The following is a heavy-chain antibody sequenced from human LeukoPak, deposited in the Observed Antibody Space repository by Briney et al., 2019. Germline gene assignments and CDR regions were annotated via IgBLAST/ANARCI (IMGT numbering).Heavy chain of an antibody. V-gene: IGHV4-34*01. J-gene: IGHJ5*02. CDR2: INHSGST. D-gene: IGHD3-10*01. Sequence: SETLSLTCTFSGGSINDYYWSWIRQPPGKGLEWIGEINHSGSTNYNPSLKSRVTISVDTSKNQFSLKLSSVTAADTAVYYCARGPPQYYYGSRGRNWFDPWGQGTLVTVSS. CDR1: GGSINDYY. CDR3: ARGPPQYYYGSRGRNWFDP.